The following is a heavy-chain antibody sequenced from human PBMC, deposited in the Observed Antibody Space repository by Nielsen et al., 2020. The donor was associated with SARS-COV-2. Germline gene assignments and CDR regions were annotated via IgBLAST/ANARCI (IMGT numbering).Heavy chain of an antibody. CDR2: ISSSSSYI. D-gene: IGHD3-22*01. J-gene: IGHJ4*02. CDR3: ARVALYYYDSSGS. V-gene: IGHV3-21*01. CDR1: GFTFSSYS. Sequence: GGSLRLSCAASGFTFSSYSMNWVRQAPGKGLEWVSSISSSSSYIYYADSVTGRFTISRDNAKNSLYLQMNSLRAEDTAVYYCARVALYYYDSSGSWGQGTLVTVSS.